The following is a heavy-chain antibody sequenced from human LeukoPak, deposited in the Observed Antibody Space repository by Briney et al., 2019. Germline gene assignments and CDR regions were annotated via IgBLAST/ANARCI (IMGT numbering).Heavy chain of an antibody. CDR3: ARRAVRSSWDV. CDR1: GGSFSGYY. J-gene: IGHJ6*04. CDR2: INHSGST. V-gene: IGHV4-34*01. D-gene: IGHD3-10*01. Sequence: SETLSLTCAVYGGSFSGYYWSWIRQPPGKGLEWIGEINHSGSTNYNPSLKSRVTISVDTSKNQFSLKLSSVTAADTAVYYCARRAVRSSWDVWGKGTTVTISS.